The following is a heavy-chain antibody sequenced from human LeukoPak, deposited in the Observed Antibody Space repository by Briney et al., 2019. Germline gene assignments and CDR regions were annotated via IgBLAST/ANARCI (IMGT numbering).Heavy chain of an antibody. D-gene: IGHD2-2*01. V-gene: IGHV4-30-4*01. J-gene: IGHJ2*01. CDR1: GGSISSGDYY. Sequence: PSQTLSLTCTVSGGSISSGDYYWSWIRQPPGKGLEWIGYIYYSGSTYYNSSLKSRVTISVDTSKNQFSLKLSSVTAADTAVYYCARVVPVAMVGYFDLWGRGTLVTVPS. CDR3: ARVVPVAMVGYFDL. CDR2: IYYSGST.